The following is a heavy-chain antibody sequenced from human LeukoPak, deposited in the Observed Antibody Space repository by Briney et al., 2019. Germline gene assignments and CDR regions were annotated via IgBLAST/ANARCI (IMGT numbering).Heavy chain of an antibody. Sequence: GSLRLSCAASGFTFSTYDMSWVRQAPGKGLEWVATIASAGRGATYYADSVKGRFTVSTDKSKKTLYLQMNRLRVQGTAIYYCAELNDRINWFDPWGQGALVIVSS. J-gene: IGHJ5*02. CDR1: GFTFSTYD. D-gene: IGHD1-1*01. CDR3: AELNDRINWFDP. V-gene: IGHV3-23*01. CDR2: IASAGRGAT.